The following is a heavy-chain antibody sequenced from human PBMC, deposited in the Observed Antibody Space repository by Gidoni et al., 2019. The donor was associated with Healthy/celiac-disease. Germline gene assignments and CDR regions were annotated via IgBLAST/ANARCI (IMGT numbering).Heavy chain of an antibody. CDR3: ARDRETVDGDYYYYYYMDV. J-gene: IGHJ6*03. V-gene: IGHV4-61*02. Sequence: QVQLQESGPGLVKPSQTLSLTCTVSGGSISSGSYYWSWIRQPAGKGLEWIGRIYTSGSTNYNPSLKSRVTISVDTSKNQFSLKLSSVTAADTAVYYCARDRETVDGDYYYYYYMDVWGKGTTVTVSS. CDR2: IYTSGST. D-gene: IGHD4-17*01. CDR1: GGSISSGSYY.